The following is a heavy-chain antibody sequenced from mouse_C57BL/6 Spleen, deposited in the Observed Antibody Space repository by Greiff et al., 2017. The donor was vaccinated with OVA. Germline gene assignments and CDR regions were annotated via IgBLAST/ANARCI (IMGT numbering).Heavy chain of an antibody. V-gene: IGHV5-4*01. CDR1: GFTFSSYA. Sequence: EVKLVESGGGLVKPGGSLKLSCAASGFTFSSYAMSWVRQTPEKRLAWVATISDGGSYTYYPDNVKGRFTISRDNAKNNLYLQMSHLKSEDTAMYYCAREGYYGSSYRNYFDYWGQGTTLTVSS. J-gene: IGHJ2*01. CDR3: AREGYYGSSYRNYFDY. D-gene: IGHD1-1*01. CDR2: ISDGGSYT.